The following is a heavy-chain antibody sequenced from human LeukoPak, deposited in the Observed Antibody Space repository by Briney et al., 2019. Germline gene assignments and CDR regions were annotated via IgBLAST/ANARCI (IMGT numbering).Heavy chain of an antibody. D-gene: IGHD1-26*01. Sequence: PGGSLRLSCAASGFTFSSYAMHWVRQAPGKGLEWVAVISYDGSNKYYADSVKGRFTISRDNSKNTLYLQMNSLRAEDTAVYYCARDHFVGAKGYYYGMDVWGQGTTVTVSS. CDR2: ISYDGSNK. CDR1: GFTFSSYA. CDR3: ARDHFVGAKGYYYGMDV. V-gene: IGHV3-30-3*01. J-gene: IGHJ6*02.